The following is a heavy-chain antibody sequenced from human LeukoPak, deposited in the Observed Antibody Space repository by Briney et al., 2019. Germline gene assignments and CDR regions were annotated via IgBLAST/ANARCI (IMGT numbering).Heavy chain of an antibody. Sequence: PSGTLSLTCTVSGGSISSNWWSWVRQPPGKGLEWIGEIYHSGSTNYNPSLKSRVTISVDKSKNQFSLKLSSVTAADTAVYYCARGLDYGDYSNWGQGTLVTVSS. CDR1: GGSISSNW. CDR3: ARGLDYGDYSN. CDR2: IYHSGST. D-gene: IGHD4-17*01. V-gene: IGHV4-4*02. J-gene: IGHJ4*02.